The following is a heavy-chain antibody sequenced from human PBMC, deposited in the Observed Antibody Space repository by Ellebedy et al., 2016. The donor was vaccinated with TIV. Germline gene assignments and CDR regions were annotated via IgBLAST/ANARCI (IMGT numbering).Heavy chain of an antibody. J-gene: IGHJ6*02. CDR1: GYTFTSYY. D-gene: IGHD6-19*01. Sequence: AASVKVSCKASGYTFTSYYMHWVRQAPGQGLDWMGIINPTAGSTSSAQKFQGRVTMTSDTSTRTVYMELSSLRSEDTAVYYCARAPSVDPHMDVWGQGTTVTVSS. CDR2: INPTAGST. CDR3: ARAPSVDPHMDV. V-gene: IGHV1-46*01.